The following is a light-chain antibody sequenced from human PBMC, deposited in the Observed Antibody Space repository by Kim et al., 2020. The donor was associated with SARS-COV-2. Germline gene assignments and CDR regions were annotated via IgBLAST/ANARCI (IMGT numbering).Light chain of an antibody. CDR1: SRDLGGYNY. Sequence: QSALTQPRSVSGSPGQSITISCTGTSRDLGGYNYVSWYQQHPVKAPKLMIYDVNKRPSGVPDRFSGSKSGNTASLTISGLQAEDEADYYCRSYEGSHVVFGGGTQLTVL. CDR3: RSYEGSHVV. J-gene: IGLJ2*01. V-gene: IGLV2-11*01. CDR2: DVN.